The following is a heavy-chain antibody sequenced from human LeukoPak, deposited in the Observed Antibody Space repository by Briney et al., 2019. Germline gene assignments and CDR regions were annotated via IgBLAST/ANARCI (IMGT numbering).Heavy chain of an antibody. CDR2: ISGSGGST. D-gene: IGHD3-22*01. Sequence: GGSLRLSCAASGFTFSSYAMSWVRQAPGKGLEWVSAISGSGGSTYYADSVKGRFTISRDNSKNTLYLQMNSLRAEDTAVYYCAKVRYYYDSSGYYLDYWSQGTLVTVSS. CDR1: GFTFSSYA. CDR3: AKVRYYYDSSGYYLDY. J-gene: IGHJ4*02. V-gene: IGHV3-23*01.